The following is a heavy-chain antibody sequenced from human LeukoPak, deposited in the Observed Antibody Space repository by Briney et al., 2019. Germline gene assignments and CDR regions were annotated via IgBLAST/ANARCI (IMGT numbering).Heavy chain of an antibody. CDR1: GYTFTGYY. J-gene: IGHJ4*02. CDR2: NNPNSGGT. CDR3: ARARLDCSSTSCRTRDFDY. V-gene: IGHV1-2*02. Sequence: ASVKVSCKASGYTFTGYYMHWVRQAPGQGLEWMGWNNPNSGGTNYAQKFQGRVTMTRDTSISTAYMELSRLRSDDTAVYYCARARLDCSSTSCRTRDFDYWGQGTLVTVSS. D-gene: IGHD2-2*01.